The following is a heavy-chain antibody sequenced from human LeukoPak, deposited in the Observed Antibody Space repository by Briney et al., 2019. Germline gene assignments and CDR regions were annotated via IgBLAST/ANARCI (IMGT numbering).Heavy chain of an antibody. D-gene: IGHD1-1*01. CDR1: GGSFSGYY. CDR2: INHSGST. CDR3: ARPREKGTTGTTGAFDI. Sequence: SETLSLTCAVYGGSFSGYYWSWIRQPPGKGLEWIGEINHSGSTNYNPSLKSRVTISVDTSKNQFSLKLSSVTAADTAVYYCARPREKGTTGTTGAFDIWGQGTMVTVSS. V-gene: IGHV4-34*01. J-gene: IGHJ3*02.